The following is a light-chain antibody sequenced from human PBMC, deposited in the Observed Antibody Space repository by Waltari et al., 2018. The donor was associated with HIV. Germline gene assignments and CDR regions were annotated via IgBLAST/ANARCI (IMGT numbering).Light chain of an antibody. CDR3: SSYTSTSTVV. CDR2: NVS. V-gene: IGLV2-14*03. CDR1: TSYVGVYNP. Sequence: QSALTQPACVSGSPGQAITISCTGTTSYVGVYNPVSWYQHHPGKAPKHMIYNVSNRPSAISNRFSGSKSGNTASLTISALQADDEADYYCSSYTSTSTVVCGGGTKLTVL. J-gene: IGLJ2*01.